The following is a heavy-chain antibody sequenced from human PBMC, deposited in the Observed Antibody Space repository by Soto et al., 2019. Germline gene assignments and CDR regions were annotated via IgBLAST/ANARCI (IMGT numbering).Heavy chain of an antibody. CDR3: ARGGYSGYESEAPFDY. V-gene: IGHV3-33*01. Sequence: GGSLRLSCAASGFTFSSYGMHWVRQAPGKGLEWVAVIWYDGSNKYYADSVRGRFTISRDNSKNTLYLQMNSLRAEDTAVYYCARGGYSGYESEAPFDYWGQGTLVTVSS. CDR2: IWYDGSNK. J-gene: IGHJ4*02. CDR1: GFTFSSYG. D-gene: IGHD5-12*01.